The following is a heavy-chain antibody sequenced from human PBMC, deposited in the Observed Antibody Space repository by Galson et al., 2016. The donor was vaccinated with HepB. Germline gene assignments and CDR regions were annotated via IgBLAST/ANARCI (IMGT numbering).Heavy chain of an antibody. V-gene: IGHV4-59*01. J-gene: IGHJ4*02. D-gene: IGHD4-23*01. CDR1: GGSISSYY. CDR3: ARFRWQYYFDY. CDR2: ISYSGST. Sequence: ETLSLTCTVSGGSISSYYWSWIRQPPGKGLEWIGYISYSGSTIYNPSLRSRVTMSVDTSKNQFSLKLSSVTAADTAVYYCARFRWQYYFDYWGQGTLVTVSS.